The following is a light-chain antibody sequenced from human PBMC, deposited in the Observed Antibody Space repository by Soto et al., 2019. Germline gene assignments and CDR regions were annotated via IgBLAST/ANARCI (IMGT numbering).Light chain of an antibody. Sequence: QALVTQEPSLTVSPGGTVTLTCASSTGAVTGRYYPNWFQQKPGQAPRSLIYSASYKHSWTPARFSGSLLGGKAALTLSGVQPEDEADYYCLLYFGGAQVFGGGTQLTVL. CDR3: LLYFGGAQV. J-gene: IGLJ2*01. V-gene: IGLV7-43*01. CDR2: SAS. CDR1: TGAVTGRYY.